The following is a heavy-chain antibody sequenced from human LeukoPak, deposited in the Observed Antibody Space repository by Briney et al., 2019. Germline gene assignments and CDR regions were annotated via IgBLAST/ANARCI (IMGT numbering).Heavy chain of an antibody. V-gene: IGHV3-7*04. CDR3: ARAGYSMDTEYFQH. CDR1: GFTFNRYW. Sequence: GGSLRLSCAASGFTFNRYWMSWVRQAPGKGLEWVAQIKSDGSEEYYADSVRGRFTISRDNAKSSLYLQMNSLRAEDTAVYYCARAGYSMDTEYFQHWGQGTLVTVSS. CDR2: IKSDGSEE. D-gene: IGHD5-18*01. J-gene: IGHJ1*01.